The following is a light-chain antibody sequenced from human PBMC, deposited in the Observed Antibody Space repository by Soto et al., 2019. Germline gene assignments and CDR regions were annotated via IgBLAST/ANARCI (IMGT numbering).Light chain of an antibody. CDR2: DVN. J-gene: IGLJ2*01. CDR1: SSDIGPYNF. Sequence: QSALTQPACVSGSPGQSITISCTGTSSDIGPYNFVSWYQQHPGKAPKLMLYDVNIRPSGVSNGFSGSKSGNTASLTMSGLQAEDEADYYCTSWTTISTMIFGGGTKLTVL. CDR3: TSWTTISTMI. V-gene: IGLV2-14*03.